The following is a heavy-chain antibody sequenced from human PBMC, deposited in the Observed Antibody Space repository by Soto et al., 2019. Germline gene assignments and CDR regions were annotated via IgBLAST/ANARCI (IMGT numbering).Heavy chain of an antibody. V-gene: IGHV3-13*01. J-gene: IGHJ4*02. D-gene: IGHD6-13*01. Sequence: GGSLRLSCAASGFTFSSYDMHWVRQATGKGLEWVSAIGTAGDTYYPGSVKGRFTISRENAKNSLYLQMNSLRAGDTAVYYCARGVREQQLAQFDYWGQGTLVTVSS. CDR1: GFTFSSYD. CDR2: IGTAGDT. CDR3: ARGVREQQLAQFDY.